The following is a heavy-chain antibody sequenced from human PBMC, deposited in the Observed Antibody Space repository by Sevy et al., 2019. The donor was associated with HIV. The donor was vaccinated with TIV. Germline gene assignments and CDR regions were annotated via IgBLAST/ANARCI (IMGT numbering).Heavy chain of an antibody. CDR2: ISHSGNV. D-gene: IGHD2-2*01. J-gene: IGHJ6*02. Sequence: SETLSLTCAVYGGSLSGYYWSWTRQPPGKGLEWIGAISHSGNVKYNPSVKSRVTISIDTSKNQLSLNVSCVSAADTAIYFCARVSFSTSWSTDYYYGLDAWGQGTSVTVSS. CDR3: ARVSFSTSWSTDYYYGLDA. CDR1: GGSLSGYY. V-gene: IGHV4-34*01.